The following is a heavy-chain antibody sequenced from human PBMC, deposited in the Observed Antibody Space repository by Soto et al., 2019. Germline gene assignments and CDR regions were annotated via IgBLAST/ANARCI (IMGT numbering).Heavy chain of an antibody. CDR1: GYTFTSYG. J-gene: IGHJ6*02. CDR3: AREGEIWTSYRYYYYGMYV. V-gene: IGHV1-18*01. Sequence: ASVKVSCKASGYTFTSYGISWVRQAPGQGLEWMGWISAYNGNTNYAQKLQGRVTMTTDTSTSTAYMELRSLRSDDTAVYYCAREGEIWTSYRYYYYGMYVWGQGTTVTVSS. CDR2: ISAYNGNT. D-gene: IGHD3-3*01.